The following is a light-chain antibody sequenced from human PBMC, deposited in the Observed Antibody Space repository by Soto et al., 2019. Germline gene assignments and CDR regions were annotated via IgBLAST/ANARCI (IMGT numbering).Light chain of an antibody. V-gene: IGLV2-14*01. CDR2: DVS. Sequence: QSVLTQPASVSGSPGQSITISCTGTSSDVGRYNYVSWYQHHPGKAPRLMIYDVSNRPSGVSNRFSGSKSGNTASLTISGLQGEDEGDYYCSSYTTSTNYVFGTGTKLTVL. CDR3: SSYTTSTNYV. J-gene: IGLJ1*01. CDR1: SSDVGRYNY.